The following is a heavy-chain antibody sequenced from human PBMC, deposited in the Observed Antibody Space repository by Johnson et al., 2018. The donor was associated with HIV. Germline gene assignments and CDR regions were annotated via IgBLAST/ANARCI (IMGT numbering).Heavy chain of an antibody. CDR1: GFTFSSYA. D-gene: IGHD5-24*01. CDR2: ISYDGSNK. V-gene: IGHV3-30*04. CDR3: TRDWGEDGYTWGLGFDI. Sequence: QMLLVESGGGVVQPGRSLRLSCAASGFTFSSYAMHWVRQAPGKGLEWVAVISYDGSNKYYADSVKGRFTVSRDHSKNTLNLQMNSLRPEETGVYYCTRDWGEDGYTWGLGFDIWGPGTVVTVSS. J-gene: IGHJ3*02.